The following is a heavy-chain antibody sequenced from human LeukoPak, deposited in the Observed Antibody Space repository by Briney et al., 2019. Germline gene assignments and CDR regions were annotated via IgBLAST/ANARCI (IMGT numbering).Heavy chain of an antibody. CDR1: GGTFISYA. V-gene: IGHV1-69*04. J-gene: IGHJ4*02. D-gene: IGHD1-26*01. CDR2: IIPILGIA. Sequence: GASVTVSFKSSGGTFISYAISWVRQAPGQGLEWMGRIIPILGIANYAQKFQGRVTITADKSTSTAYMELSSLRSEDTAVYYCARLDGSYFDYWGQGTLVTVSS. CDR3: ARLDGSYFDY.